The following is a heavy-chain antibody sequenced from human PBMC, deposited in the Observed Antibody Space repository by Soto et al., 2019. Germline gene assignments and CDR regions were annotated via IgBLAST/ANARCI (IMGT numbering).Heavy chain of an antibody. CDR1: GGTFSDSV. D-gene: IGHD3-10*01. Sequence: QVQLVQSGPEVKKPGSSVTVSCKASGGTFSDSVTSWVRQAPGQGLEWMGGIVPIFGKANLAEKFQDRVTITADESTSTAYMKLSSLRSEETAVYYCARGRDGSNYYFDYWGQGTLVTVSS. CDR3: ARGRDGSNYYFDY. CDR2: IVPIFGKA. V-gene: IGHV1-69*01. J-gene: IGHJ4*02.